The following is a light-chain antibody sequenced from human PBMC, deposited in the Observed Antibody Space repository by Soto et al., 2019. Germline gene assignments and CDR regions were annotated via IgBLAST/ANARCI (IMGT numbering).Light chain of an antibody. CDR3: QQYGSSPVT. J-gene: IGKJ1*01. CDR1: QSVSSSY. Sequence: EIVLTQSPGTLSLSPGGRATLSCRASQSVSSSYLAWYQQKPGQAPRLLIYGASSRATDIPDRFSGSGSGTDFTLTISRLEPEXXXXXXXQQYGSSPVTFGQGTKVEIK. V-gene: IGKV3-20*01. CDR2: GAS.